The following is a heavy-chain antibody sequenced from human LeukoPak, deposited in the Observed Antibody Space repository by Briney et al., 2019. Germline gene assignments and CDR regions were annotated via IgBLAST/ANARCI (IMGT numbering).Heavy chain of an antibody. CDR3: ARDHYYDSSGNHYGGYYFDY. CDR2: ISSSSSYI. J-gene: IGHJ4*02. D-gene: IGHD3-22*01. CDR1: EFTLSSFT. V-gene: IGHV3-21*01. Sequence: GGSLRLSCAASEFTLSSFTMNWVRQAPGKGLEWVSSISSSSSYIYYADSVKGRFTISRDNGKNSLYLQMNSLRAEDTAVYYCARDHYYDSSGNHYGGYYFDYWGQGTLVTVSS.